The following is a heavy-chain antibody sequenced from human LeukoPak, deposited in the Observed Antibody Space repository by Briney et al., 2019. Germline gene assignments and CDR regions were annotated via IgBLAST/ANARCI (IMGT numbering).Heavy chain of an antibody. CDR2: IFSNDEK. CDR1: GFSLSNARMG. CDR3: ARIFSGTYYLLASGYYFDY. D-gene: IGHD3-10*01. V-gene: IGHV2-26*01. J-gene: IGHJ4*02. Sequence: SGPTLVNPTETLTLTCTVSGFSLSNARMGVSWIRQPPGKALEWLAHIFSNDEKSYSTSLKSRLTISKDTSKSQVVLTMTNMDPVDTATYYCARIFSGTYYLLASGYYFDYWGQGTLVTVSS.